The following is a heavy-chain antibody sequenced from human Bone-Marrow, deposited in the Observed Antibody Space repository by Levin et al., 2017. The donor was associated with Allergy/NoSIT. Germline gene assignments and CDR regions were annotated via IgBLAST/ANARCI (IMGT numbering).Heavy chain of an antibody. D-gene: IGHD3-22*01. CDR1: GFTFSSYG. Sequence: QPGGSLRLSCAASGFTFSSYGMHWVRQAPGKGLEWVAVISYDGSNKHYADSVKGRFTISRDNSKNTLYLQMNSLRAEDTAVYYCAKAFSIYYYDSSGYWPGFYGMDVWGQGTTVTVSS. V-gene: IGHV3-30*18. J-gene: IGHJ6*02. CDR2: ISYDGSNK. CDR3: AKAFSIYYYDSSGYWPGFYGMDV.